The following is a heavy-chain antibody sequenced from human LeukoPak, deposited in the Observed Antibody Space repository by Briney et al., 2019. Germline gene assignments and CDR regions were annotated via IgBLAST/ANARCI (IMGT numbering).Heavy chain of an antibody. D-gene: IGHD3-22*01. CDR2: IYWNDEK. V-gene: IGHV2-5*01. Sequence: VSGPTLVKPTQTLTLTCTFSGFSSSTSGVGVGWIRQPPGKALEWLALIYWNDEKRYSPSLKSRLTITKDTSKNQVVLTMTNMDPVDTATYYCAHRHVGYSNSYWFDPWGQGTLVTVSS. J-gene: IGHJ5*02. CDR3: AHRHVGYSNSYWFDP. CDR1: GFSSSTSGVG.